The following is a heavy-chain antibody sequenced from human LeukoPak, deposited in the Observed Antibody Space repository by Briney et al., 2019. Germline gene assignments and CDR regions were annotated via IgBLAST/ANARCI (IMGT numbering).Heavy chain of an antibody. D-gene: IGHD6-19*01. Sequence: ASVKVSCKDSGYTFSGYYIHWVRQAPGQGLERLGWINPNSGGTKYAQKFQGRVTMTRDTSISTAHMELNRLTSEDTAVYYCAIDQVYYGSDWFCLDPWGQGTLVTVSS. CDR2: INPNSGGT. J-gene: IGHJ5*02. CDR1: GYTFSGYY. CDR3: AIDQVYYGSDWFCLDP. V-gene: IGHV1-2*02.